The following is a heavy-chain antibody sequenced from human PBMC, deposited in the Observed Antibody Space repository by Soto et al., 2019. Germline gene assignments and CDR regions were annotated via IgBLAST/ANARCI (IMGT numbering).Heavy chain of an antibody. Sequence: QVQLVESGGGVVQPGRSLRLSCAASGFTFSSYAMHWVRQAPGKGLEWVAVISYDGSNKYYADSVKGRFTISRDISKNTLYLQMNSLRAEDTAVYYCARDLDYIGNYYYGMDVWGQGTTVTVSS. D-gene: IGHD4-4*01. J-gene: IGHJ6*02. V-gene: IGHV3-30-3*01. CDR1: GFTFSSYA. CDR3: ARDLDYIGNYYYGMDV. CDR2: ISYDGSNK.